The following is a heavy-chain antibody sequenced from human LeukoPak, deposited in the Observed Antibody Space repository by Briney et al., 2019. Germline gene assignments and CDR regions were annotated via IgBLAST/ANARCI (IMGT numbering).Heavy chain of an antibody. V-gene: IGHV3-11*01. CDR2: IGSPDYII. CDR1: GFTLNDYY. D-gene: IGHD6-19*01. Sequence: KTGGSLRLSRAASGFTLNDYYMSWIRQAPGKGLEWLSDIGSPDYIISYTASLQGRFTISRDSPKNSLYLQMNSLRAEDTAVYYCVRETVAGTFDYWGQGTLVTVSS. J-gene: IGHJ4*02. CDR3: VRETVAGTFDY.